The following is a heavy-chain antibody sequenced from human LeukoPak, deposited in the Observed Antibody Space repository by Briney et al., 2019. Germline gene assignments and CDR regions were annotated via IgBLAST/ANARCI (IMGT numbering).Heavy chain of an antibody. CDR2: INHSGST. CDR1: GGSLSGYY. J-gene: IGHJ6*02. CDR3: ARGGIGSIAAPYYYYGMDV. V-gene: IGHV4-34*01. Sequence: SETLSLTCAVYGGSLSGYYWSWIRQPPGKGLEWIGEINHSGSTNYNPSLKSRVTISVDTSKNQFSLKLSSVTAADTAVYYCARGGIGSIAAPYYYYGMDVWGQGTTVTVSS. D-gene: IGHD6-6*01.